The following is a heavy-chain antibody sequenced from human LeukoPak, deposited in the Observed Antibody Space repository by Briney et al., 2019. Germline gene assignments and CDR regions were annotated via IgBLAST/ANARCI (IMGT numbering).Heavy chain of an antibody. CDR3: AREGFYH. V-gene: IGHV4-61*02. Sequence: SETLSLTCTVSGGSIISDNYYWSWIRQPAGKGLEWIGRIYTSGSTNYNPSLKSRVTISVDTSKNQFSLKLSSVTAADTAVYYCAREGFYHWGQGTLVTVSS. CDR2: IYTSGST. CDR1: GGSIISDNYY. J-gene: IGHJ4*02.